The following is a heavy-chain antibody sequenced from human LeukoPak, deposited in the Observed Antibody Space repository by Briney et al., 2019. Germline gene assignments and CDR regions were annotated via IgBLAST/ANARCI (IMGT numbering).Heavy chain of an antibody. Sequence: SVKVSCKASGGTFSSYAISWVRQAPGQGLEWMGGIIPIFGTANYAQKFQGRVTITADESTSTAYMELSSLRSEDTAVYYCARGRVNKRYSGSYYDYWGQGTLVTVSS. CDR3: ARGRVNKRYSGSYYDY. CDR1: GGTFSSYA. V-gene: IGHV1-69*13. CDR2: IIPIFGTA. D-gene: IGHD1-26*01. J-gene: IGHJ4*02.